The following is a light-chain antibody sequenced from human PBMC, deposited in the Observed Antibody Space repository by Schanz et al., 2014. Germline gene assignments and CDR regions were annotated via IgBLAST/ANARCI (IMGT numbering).Light chain of an antibody. J-gene: IGKJ2*01. V-gene: IGKV3-20*01. Sequence: EIVLTQSPGTLSLSPGERATLSCRASQSVSSTYLAWYQQKPGQAPRLLVYGASSRATGIPDKFSGSGSGTDFTLTISRLEPEDFAVYYCQHYNNWPSYTFGQGTKLEI. CDR3: QHYNNWPSYT. CDR1: QSVSSTY. CDR2: GAS.